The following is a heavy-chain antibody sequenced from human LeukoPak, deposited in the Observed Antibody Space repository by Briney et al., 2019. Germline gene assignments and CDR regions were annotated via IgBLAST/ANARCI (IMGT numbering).Heavy chain of an antibody. J-gene: IGHJ3*02. CDR3: AKLRFLENDAFDI. Sequence: GESLKISCKGSGYSFTSYWIGWVRQMPGKGLGWMGIIYPGDSDTRYSPSFQGQVTISADKSISTAYLQWSSLKASDTAMYYCAKLRFLENDAFDIWGQGTMVTVSS. CDR1: GYSFTSYW. V-gene: IGHV5-51*01. CDR2: IYPGDSDT. D-gene: IGHD3-3*01.